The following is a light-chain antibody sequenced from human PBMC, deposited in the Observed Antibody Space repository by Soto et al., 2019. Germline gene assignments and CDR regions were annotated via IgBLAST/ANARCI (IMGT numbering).Light chain of an antibody. V-gene: IGKV3-15*01. CDR3: QQYNNWWT. Sequence: EIVMTQSPATLSVSPGERATLSCRASQSVSSSLAWYQQKPGQAPRLLIYGSSTRATGIPARFSGSGSGTECPLTISSLQSEDFGVYYCQQYNNWWTFGQGTKVEIK. CDR1: QSVSSS. CDR2: GSS. J-gene: IGKJ1*01.